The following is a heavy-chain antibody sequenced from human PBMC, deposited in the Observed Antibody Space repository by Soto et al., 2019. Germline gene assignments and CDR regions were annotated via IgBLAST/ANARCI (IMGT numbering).Heavy chain of an antibody. V-gene: IGHV3-30-3*01. CDR3: ASGVAEGDYGDTPGP. D-gene: IGHD4-17*01. CDR2: ISYDGSNK. CDR1: GFTFSSYA. Sequence: QVQLVESGGGVVQPGRSLRLSCAASGFTFSSYAMHWVRQAPGKGLEWVAVISYDGSNKYYADSVKGRFTISRDNSKNTLYLQMNSVRAEDRAVYYGASGVAEGDYGDTPGPWGQGTLVTVSS. J-gene: IGHJ5*02.